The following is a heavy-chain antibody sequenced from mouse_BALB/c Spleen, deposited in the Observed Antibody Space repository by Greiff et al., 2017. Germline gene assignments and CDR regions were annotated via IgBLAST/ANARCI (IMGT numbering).Heavy chain of an antibody. V-gene: IGHV14-4*02. Sequence: VHVKQSGAELVRSGASVKLSCTASGFNIKDYYMHWVKQRPEQGLEWIGWIDPENGDTEYAPKFQGKATMTADTSSNTAYLQLSSLTSEDTAVYYCNAGYYEGVAYWGQGTLVTVSA. CDR1: GFNIKDYY. CDR3: NAGYYEGVAY. D-gene: IGHD2-3*01. CDR2: IDPENGDT. J-gene: IGHJ3*01.